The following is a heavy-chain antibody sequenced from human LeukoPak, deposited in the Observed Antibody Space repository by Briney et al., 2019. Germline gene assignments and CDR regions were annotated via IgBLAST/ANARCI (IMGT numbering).Heavy chain of an antibody. CDR2: IYTSGST. Sequence: SQTLSLTCTVSGGSISSGSYYWSWIRQPAGKGLEWIGRIYTSGSTNYNPSLKSRVTISVDTSKNQFSLKLSSVTAADTAVYHCARETYDFWSGYLYYFDYWGQGTLVTVSS. CDR3: ARETYDFWSGYLYYFDY. V-gene: IGHV4-61*02. J-gene: IGHJ4*02. CDR1: GGSISSGSYY. D-gene: IGHD3-3*01.